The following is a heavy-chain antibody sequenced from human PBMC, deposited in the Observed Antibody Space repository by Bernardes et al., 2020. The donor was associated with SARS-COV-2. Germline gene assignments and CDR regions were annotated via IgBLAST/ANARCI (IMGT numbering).Heavy chain of an antibody. CDR1: GFRFGSHW. CDR3: VRRSPSTRPAGMPTFYYSMDV. J-gene: IGHJ6*02. D-gene: IGHD6-6*01. CDR2: IKQDGTEI. V-gene: IGHV3-7*01. Sequence: GGSLRLSCAASGFRFGSHWMNWVRQAPGKGLEWVANIKQDGTEINYVDSVKGRFTVSRDNSMNSLYLQMNSLRAEDTAVYYCVRRSPSTRPAGMPTFYYSMDVWRQGTTVTVSS.